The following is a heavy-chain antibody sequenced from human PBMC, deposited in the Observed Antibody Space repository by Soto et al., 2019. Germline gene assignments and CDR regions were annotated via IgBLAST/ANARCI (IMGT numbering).Heavy chain of an antibody. CDR2: IHYSGRT. D-gene: IGHD3-22*01. CDR1: GGSISGYF. J-gene: IGHJ4*02. Sequence: PSETLSLTCSVSGGSISGYFWSWIRQSPGKGLEWIGYIHYSGRTDYNPSLKSRVTLSVDTSKNQFSLKLTSVTAADTAVYYCARTTDYYDSSGYLAIDYWGLGTLVTVSS. CDR3: ARTTDYYDSSGYLAIDY. V-gene: IGHV4-59*08.